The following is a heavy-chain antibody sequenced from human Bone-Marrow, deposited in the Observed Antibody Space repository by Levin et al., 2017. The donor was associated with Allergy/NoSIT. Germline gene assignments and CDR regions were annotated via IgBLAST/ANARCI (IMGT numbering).Heavy chain of an antibody. CDR2: IQQDGTEK. V-gene: IGHV3-7*01. Sequence: GESLKISCVTSGFKFDMFWMMWVRQAPGKGLEWVANIQQDGTEKYYADSVKGRFTISRDNAKNSLYLHMNSLRAEDSGFYYCANTRADRGFWGQGTQVTVSS. D-gene: IGHD1-26*01. J-gene: IGHJ4*02. CDR3: ANTRADRGF. CDR1: GFKFDMFW.